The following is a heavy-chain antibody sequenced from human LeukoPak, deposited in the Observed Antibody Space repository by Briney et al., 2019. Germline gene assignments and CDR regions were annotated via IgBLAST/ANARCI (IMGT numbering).Heavy chain of an antibody. V-gene: IGHV3-48*02. CDR1: GFTFSSYS. CDR2: ISSSSSTI. J-gene: IGHJ4*02. D-gene: IGHD2-2*01. Sequence: GGSLRLSCAASGFTFSSYSMNWVRQAPGKGLEWVSYISSSSSTIYYADSVKGRFTISRDNAKNSLYLQMNSLRDEDTAVYYCVRVGPGYCSSTSCYWGNYFDYWGQGTLVTVSS. CDR3: VRVGPGYCSSTSCYWGNYFDY.